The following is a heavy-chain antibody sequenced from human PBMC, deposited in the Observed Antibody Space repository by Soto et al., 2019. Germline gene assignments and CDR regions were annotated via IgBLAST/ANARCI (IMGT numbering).Heavy chain of an antibody. CDR2: INAGNGNT. V-gene: IGHV1-3*01. Sequence: QVQLVQSGAEVKKPGASVKVSCKASGYTFTSYAMHWVRQAPGQRLEWMGWINAGNGNTKYSQKFQGRVTITRDTSASTAYMELSRMRSEDTAVYYCARDPGYSYSYNWGQGTLVTVSS. CDR3: ARDPGYSYSYN. D-gene: IGHD5-18*01. J-gene: IGHJ4*02. CDR1: GYTFTSYA.